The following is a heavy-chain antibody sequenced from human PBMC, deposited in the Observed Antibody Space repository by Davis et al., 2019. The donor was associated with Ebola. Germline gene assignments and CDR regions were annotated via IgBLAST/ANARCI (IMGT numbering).Heavy chain of an antibody. Sequence: GESLKISCAASGFTFQNAWMNWVRQAPGKGLEWVGRIKSKAYGGTTEYAASVKGRFTISRDDSGNIAYLQMNSLKIEDTAVYYCARESGGGIDYWGQGTLVTVSS. CDR2: IKSKAYGGTT. V-gene: IGHV3-15*07. J-gene: IGHJ4*02. D-gene: IGHD1-26*01. CDR3: ARESGGGIDY. CDR1: GFTFQNAW.